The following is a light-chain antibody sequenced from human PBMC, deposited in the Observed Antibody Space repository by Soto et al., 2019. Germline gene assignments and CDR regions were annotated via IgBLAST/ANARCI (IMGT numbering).Light chain of an antibody. J-gene: IGLJ2*01. CDR1: SGINVATYR. Sequence: QAVVTQPSSLSASPGASASLTCTLRSGINVATYRIYWYQQKPGSPPQYLLRYKSDSDKQQGSGVPSRFSGSKDASANAGILLISGLQSEDEADYYCMIWHSNVVVFGGGTKLTVL. V-gene: IGLV5-45*03. CDR3: MIWHSNVVV. CDR2: YKSDSDK.